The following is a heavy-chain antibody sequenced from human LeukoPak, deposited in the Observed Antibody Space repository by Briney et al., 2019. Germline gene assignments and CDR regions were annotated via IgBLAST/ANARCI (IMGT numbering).Heavy chain of an antibody. V-gene: IGHV4-34*01. J-gene: IGHJ3*02. Sequence: SETLSLTCAVYGGSFSGYYWSWIRQPPGKGLEWIGEINHSGSTNYNPSLKSRVTISVDTSKNQFSLKLSSVTAADTAVYYCAVVYCSSTSCYPRAFDIWGQGTMVTVSS. CDR3: AVVYCSSTSCYPRAFDI. CDR1: GGSFSGYY. CDR2: INHSGST. D-gene: IGHD2-2*01.